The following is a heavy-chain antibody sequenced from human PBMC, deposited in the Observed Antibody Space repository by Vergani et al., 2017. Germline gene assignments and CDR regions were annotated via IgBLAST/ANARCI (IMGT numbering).Heavy chain of an antibody. D-gene: IGHD2-2*01. CDR3: ARDIVVVPAAVDL. J-gene: IGHJ2*01. CDR1: GGSVSSGSYY. V-gene: IGHV4-61*01. CDR2: IYYSGST. Sequence: QVQLQESGPGLVKPSETLSLTCTVSGGSVSSGSYYWSWIRQPPGKGLEWIGYIYYSGSTNYNPSLKSRVTISVHTSKNQFSLKLSSVTAADTAVYYCARDIVVVPAAVDLWGRGTLVTVSS.